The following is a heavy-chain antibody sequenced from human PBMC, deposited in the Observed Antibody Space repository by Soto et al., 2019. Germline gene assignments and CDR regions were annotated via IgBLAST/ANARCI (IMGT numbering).Heavy chain of an antibody. V-gene: IGHV4-34*01. J-gene: IGHJ5*02. CDR2: INHSGST. D-gene: IGHD3-10*01. CDR1: GGSFSGYY. Sequence: SSETLSLTCAVYGGSFSGYYWSWIRQPPGKGLEWIGEINHSGSTNYNPSLKSRVTISVDTSKNQFSLKLSSVTAADTAVYYCARGVGQAGELLPKHIRWFEPWGQGTLVTVSS. CDR3: ARGVGQAGELLPKHIRWFEP.